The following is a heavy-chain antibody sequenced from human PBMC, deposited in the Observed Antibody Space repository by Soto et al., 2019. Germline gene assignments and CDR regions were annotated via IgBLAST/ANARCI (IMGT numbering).Heavy chain of an antibody. Sequence: APVKVSCKASGYTFSSYAMHWVRQAPGQRLEWMGWINAGYGNTKSSQKFQDRVTISRDTSASTAYMELTSLRSEDTAVYYCARDTGDGTFDFWGQGXLVTVSS. D-gene: IGHD7-27*01. CDR3: ARDTGDGTFDF. J-gene: IGHJ4*02. V-gene: IGHV1-3*01. CDR1: GYTFSSYA. CDR2: INAGYGNT.